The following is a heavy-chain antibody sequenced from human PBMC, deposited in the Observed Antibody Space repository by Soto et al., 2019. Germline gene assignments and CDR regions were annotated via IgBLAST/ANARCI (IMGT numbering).Heavy chain of an antibody. J-gene: IGHJ6*02. V-gene: IGHV5-10-1*01. CDR2: IDPSDSYR. Sequence: GESLKISCKGSVDSFLDYWISWVRQMPGKGLEWMGRIDPSDSYRTYSPSFQGHVTISVDNSITTAYLQWSSLKASDTAIYYCARGRMRPTKYAMDVWGQGTTGTVSS. D-gene: IGHD2-8*01. CDR1: VDSFLDYW. CDR3: ARGRMRPTKYAMDV.